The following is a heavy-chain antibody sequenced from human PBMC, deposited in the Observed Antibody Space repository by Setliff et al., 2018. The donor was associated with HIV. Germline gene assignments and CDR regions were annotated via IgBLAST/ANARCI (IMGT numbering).Heavy chain of an antibody. J-gene: IGHJ5*02. CDR1: GGSISSSNW. CDR2: IYHSGSA. CDR3: ARILVAAAGTGFDP. V-gene: IGHV4-4*02. D-gene: IGHD6-13*01. Sequence: PSETLSLTCAVSGGSISSSNWWSWVRQPTGKGREWIGEIYHSGSANYNPSLKSRVIISIDKSKNKFSLKVSSVTAADTAVYYCARILVAAAGTGFDPWGQGILVTVSS.